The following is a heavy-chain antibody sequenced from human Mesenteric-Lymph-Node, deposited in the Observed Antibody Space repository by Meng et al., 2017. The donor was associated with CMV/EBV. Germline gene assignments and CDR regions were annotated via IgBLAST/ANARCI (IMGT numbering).Heavy chain of an antibody. CDR2: IYYSGST. J-gene: IGHJ4*02. D-gene: IGHD1-14*01. CDR1: GGSISSYY. Sequence: SETLSLTCTVSGGSISSYYWSWIRRPPGKGLEWIGYIYYSGSTNYNPSLKSRVTISVDTSKNQFSLKLSSVSAADTAVYYCAKPGAPVDYWGQGTLVTVSS. V-gene: IGHV4-59*01. CDR3: AKPGAPVDY.